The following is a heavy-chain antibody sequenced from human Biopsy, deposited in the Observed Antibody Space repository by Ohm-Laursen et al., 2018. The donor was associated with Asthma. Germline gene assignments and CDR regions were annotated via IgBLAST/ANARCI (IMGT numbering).Heavy chain of an antibody. V-gene: IGHV4-39*02. D-gene: IGHD6-6*01. CDR1: GGSISNGNYY. CDR3: ARAVSSSSYWYFDL. CDR2: IYYSGRT. Sequence: TLSLTWPVSGGSISNGNYYWGWIRQPPGKGLEWIGSIYYSGRTYYNPSLESRVTISADTSKNHFSLRVTSVTAADTAVYYCARAVSSSSYWYFDLWGRGDLVTVSS. J-gene: IGHJ2*01.